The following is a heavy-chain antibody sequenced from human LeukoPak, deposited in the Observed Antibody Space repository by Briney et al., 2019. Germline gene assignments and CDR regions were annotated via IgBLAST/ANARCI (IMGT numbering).Heavy chain of an antibody. J-gene: IGHJ6*03. D-gene: IGHD3-22*01. V-gene: IGHV5-51*01. CDR1: GYSFTSYW. CDR3: ARHFEDSSGYYLNYYYYYMDV. Sequence: GVSLKISCEGSGYSFTSYWIGWVRQMREKGLEWMGIIYPGDSDPRYSPSFQGQVTISADKSISTAYLQWSSLKASDTAMYYCARHFEDSSGYYLNYYYYYMDVWGKGTAVTVSS. CDR2: IYPGDSDP.